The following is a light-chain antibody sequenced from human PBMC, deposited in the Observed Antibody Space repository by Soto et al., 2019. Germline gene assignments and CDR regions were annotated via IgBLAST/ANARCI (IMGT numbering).Light chain of an antibody. CDR3: AAWDDSLNGVL. CDR1: SSNIGSNT. V-gene: IGLV1-44*01. Sequence: QSVLIQLPSASGTPGQRVTISCSGSSSNIGSNTVNWYQQFPGTAPKLLIYSNNQRPSGVPDRFSGSKSGTSASLAISGLQSEDEADYFCAAWDDSLNGVLFGGGTKLTVL. CDR2: SNN. J-gene: IGLJ2*01.